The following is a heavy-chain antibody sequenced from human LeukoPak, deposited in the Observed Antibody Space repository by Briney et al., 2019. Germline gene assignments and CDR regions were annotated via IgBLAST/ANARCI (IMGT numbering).Heavy chain of an antibody. J-gene: IGHJ4*02. D-gene: IGHD6-13*01. CDR3: AKDVGRIAATGRGFDY. V-gene: IGHV3-7*03. CDR2: IKQDGSEK. CDR1: GFTFSTYW. Sequence: GSLRLSCAASGFTFSTYWMSWVRQAPGKGLEWVANIKQDGSEKYYVDSVKGRFTISRDNAKNSLNLQMNSLRPEDTALYYCAKDVGRIAATGRGFDYWGQGTLVTVSS.